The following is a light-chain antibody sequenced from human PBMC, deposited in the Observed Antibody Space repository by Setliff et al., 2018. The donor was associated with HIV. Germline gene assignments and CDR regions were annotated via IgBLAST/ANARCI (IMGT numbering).Light chain of an antibody. Sequence: QSVLTQPASVSGSPGQSITISCTGTSNDIGSYTHVSWYQQHPGKAPKLLISEVSNRPSGVSNRFSGSRSGNTASLTISGLQAEDEADYICSSHATGTTPWVFGGGTQLTVL. CDR3: SSHATGTTPWV. CDR1: SNDIGSYTH. J-gene: IGLJ3*02. CDR2: EVS. V-gene: IGLV2-14*01.